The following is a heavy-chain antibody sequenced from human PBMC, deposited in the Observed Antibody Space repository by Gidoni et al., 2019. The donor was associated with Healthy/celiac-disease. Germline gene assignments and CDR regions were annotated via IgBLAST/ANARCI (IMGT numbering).Heavy chain of an antibody. Sequence: EVQLVESGGGPVQPGGSLRLSCPASGFTSSSYWMRWVRQAPGKAMVWVSRISSDGSNTRYADCVDGLFTISRDSAKNTLYRQMNSLRTEDTAVHYCARGALYGDPGAFDIWGQGTMVTVSS. D-gene: IGHD4-17*01. V-gene: IGHV3-74*01. CDR3: ARGALYGDPGAFDI. J-gene: IGHJ3*02. CDR2: ISSDGSNT. CDR1: GFTSSSYW.